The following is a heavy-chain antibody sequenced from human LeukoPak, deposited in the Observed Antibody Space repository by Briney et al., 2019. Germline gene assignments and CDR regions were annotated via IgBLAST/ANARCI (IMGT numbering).Heavy chain of an antibody. V-gene: IGHV4-38-2*02. J-gene: IGHJ4*02. D-gene: IGHD3-3*01. CDR1: GYSISSGYY. Sequence: SETLSLTCTVSGYSISSGYYWGWIRQPPGKGLEWIGSIYHSGSTYYNPSLKSRVTISVDTSKNQFSLKLSSVTAADTAVYYCARVRSDFWSGYYLWGQGTLVTVSS. CDR2: IYHSGST. CDR3: ARVRSDFWSGYYL.